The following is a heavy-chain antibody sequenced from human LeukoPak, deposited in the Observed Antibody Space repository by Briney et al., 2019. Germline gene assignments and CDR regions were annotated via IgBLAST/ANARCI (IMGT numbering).Heavy chain of an antibody. D-gene: IGHD3-3*01. Sequence: SGTLSLTCTVSGGSISSSSYYWGWIRQPPGKGLEWIGSIYYSGSTYYNPSLKSRVTIPVDTSKNQFSLKLSSVTAADTAVYYCARDYDFWSGYYTAFDIWGQGTMVTVSS. CDR3: ARDYDFWSGYYTAFDI. CDR2: IYYSGST. CDR1: GGSISSSSYY. J-gene: IGHJ3*02. V-gene: IGHV4-39*07.